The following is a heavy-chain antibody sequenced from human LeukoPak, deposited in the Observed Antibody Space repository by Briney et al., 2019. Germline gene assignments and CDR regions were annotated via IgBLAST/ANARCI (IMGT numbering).Heavy chain of an antibody. D-gene: IGHD6-19*01. J-gene: IGHJ4*02. CDR2: ISSSTNYM. CDR3: ARGLVVAGFDY. V-gene: IGHV3-21*01. CDR1: GFTFSSYG. Sequence: PGGSLRLSCAASGFTFSSYGMNWVRQAPGKGLEWVSSISSSTNYMYYADSVKGRFTISRDNAKNSLYLQMNSLRAEDAAMYYCARGLVVAGFDYWGQGTLVTVSS.